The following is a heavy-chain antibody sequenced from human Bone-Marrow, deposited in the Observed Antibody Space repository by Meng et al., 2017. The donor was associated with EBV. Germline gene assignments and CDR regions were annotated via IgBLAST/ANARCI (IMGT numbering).Heavy chain of an antibody. V-gene: IGHV4-39*01. Sequence: WGRGRVKASDAPSRTCTVFGGFIRCGRYYWGWFRQPPGKGLEWLESIYYSGSTYYNPPLKSRVTISVDTSKNQSSLKLNSVTAADTAVYFCARHDRLGDYGVSWGKGTLVTVSS. CDR2: IYYSGST. D-gene: IGHD4-17*01. CDR3: ARHDRLGDYGVS. CDR1: GGFIRCGRYY. J-gene: IGHJ5*02.